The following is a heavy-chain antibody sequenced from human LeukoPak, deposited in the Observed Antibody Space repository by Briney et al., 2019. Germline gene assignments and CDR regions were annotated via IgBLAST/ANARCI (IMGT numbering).Heavy chain of an antibody. D-gene: IGHD3-22*01. CDR1: GYTFTSYA. J-gene: IGHJ6*02. V-gene: IGHV1-3*01. CDR2: INAGNGNT. Sequence: RASVKVSCKASGYTFTSYAMHWVRQAPGQRLEWMGWINAGNGNTKYSQKFQGRVTITRDTSASTAYMELSSLRSEDTVVYYCASHELNYYDSGGPQPVGVYYYYGMDVWGQGTTVTVSS. CDR3: ASHELNYYDSGGPQPVGVYYYYGMDV.